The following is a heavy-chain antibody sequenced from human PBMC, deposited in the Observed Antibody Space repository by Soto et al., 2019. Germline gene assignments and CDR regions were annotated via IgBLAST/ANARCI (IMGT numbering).Heavy chain of an antibody. Sequence: ASVKVSCKASGYTFTSYGISWVRQAPGQGLEWMGWISAYNGNTNYAQKLQGRVTMTTDTSTSTAYMELRSLRSDDTAVYYCARDSDNWNDGGPMDVWGKGTTVTVSS. D-gene: IGHD1-1*01. J-gene: IGHJ6*04. CDR3: ARDSDNWNDGGPMDV. CDR1: GYTFTSYG. CDR2: ISAYNGNT. V-gene: IGHV1-18*01.